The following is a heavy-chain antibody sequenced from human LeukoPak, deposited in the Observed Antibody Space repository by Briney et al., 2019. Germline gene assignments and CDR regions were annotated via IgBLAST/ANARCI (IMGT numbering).Heavy chain of an antibody. Sequence: SETLSLTCAVYGGSFSGYYWSWIRQPPGKGLEWIGEINHSGSTNYNPSPKSRVTISVDTSKNQFSLKLSSVTAADTAVYYCASRLRLGELSTWGQGTLVTVSS. CDR1: GGSFSGYY. CDR3: ASRLRLGELST. D-gene: IGHD3-16*02. V-gene: IGHV4-34*01. J-gene: IGHJ5*02. CDR2: INHSGST.